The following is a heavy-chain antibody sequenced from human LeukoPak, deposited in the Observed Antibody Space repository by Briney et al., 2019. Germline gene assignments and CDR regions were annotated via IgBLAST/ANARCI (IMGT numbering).Heavy chain of an antibody. CDR3: ARGFVLLPFDN. J-gene: IGHJ4*02. CDR1: GASISDYY. Sequence: SETLSLTCTVSGASISDYYWTWIRQPPGKGLEWIGYIYNSGSANYNPSPKTRVTISADTSANQFSLKLSSVTAADTAVYYCARGFVLLPFDNWGQGTLVTVSS. V-gene: IGHV4-59*01. D-gene: IGHD2-15*01. CDR2: IYNSGSA.